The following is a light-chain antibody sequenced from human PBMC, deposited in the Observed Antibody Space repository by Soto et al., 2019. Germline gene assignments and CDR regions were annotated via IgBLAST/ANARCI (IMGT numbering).Light chain of an antibody. J-gene: IGKJ2*01. CDR3: QKYYSNPPFT. CDR1: QTVLYSSNNKNY. Sequence: DIVMTQSPDSLAVSLGERATINCKSSQTVLYSSNNKNYLAWYQQKPGQPPKLLIYWASTRESGVPDRFSGSGSGTDFTLTISSLQAEDVAIYYCQKYYSNPPFTFGQGTKLEIK. CDR2: WAS. V-gene: IGKV4-1*01.